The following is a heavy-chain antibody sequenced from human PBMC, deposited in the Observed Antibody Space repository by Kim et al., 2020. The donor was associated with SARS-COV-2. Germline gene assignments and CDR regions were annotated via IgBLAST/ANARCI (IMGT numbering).Heavy chain of an antibody. V-gene: IGHV4-31*03. CDR1: GGSISSGGYY. CDR2: IYYSGST. Sequence: SETLSLTCTVSGGSISSGGYYWSWIRQHPGKGLEWIGYIYYSGSTYYNPSLKSRVTISVDTSKNQFSLKLSSVTAADTAVYYCARVARITIFGVVNSAFDIWGKGTMGTVSS. D-gene: IGHD3-3*01. CDR3: ARVARITIFGVVNSAFDI. J-gene: IGHJ3*02.